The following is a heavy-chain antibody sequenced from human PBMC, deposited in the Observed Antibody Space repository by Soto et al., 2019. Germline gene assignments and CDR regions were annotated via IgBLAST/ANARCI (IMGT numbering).Heavy chain of an antibody. CDR3: ARRVKYGSGRRPAYYFDY. J-gene: IGHJ4*02. V-gene: IGHV4-59*12. CDR1: GGSISSYY. Sequence: SETLSLTCTVSGGSISSYYWGWIRQPPGKGLEWIGYIYYSGNTNYNPSLKSRVTISVDTSKNQFSLKLSSVTAADTAVYYCARRVKYGSGRRPAYYFDYWGQGTLVTVSS. CDR2: IYYSGNT. D-gene: IGHD3-10*01.